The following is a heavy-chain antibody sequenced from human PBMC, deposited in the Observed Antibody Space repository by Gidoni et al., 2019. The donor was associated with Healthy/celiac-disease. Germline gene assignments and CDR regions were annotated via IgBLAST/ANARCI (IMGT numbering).Heavy chain of an antibody. CDR3: AREGGRPVAGTGYFDL. CDR1: GYTFTSYY. Sequence: QEKLVQSGAEGKKPGASVKVSCKASGYTFTSYYMHWVRQAPGQGLEWMGIINPSGGSTSYAQKFQVRVTMTRDTSTSTVYMELSSLRSEDTAVYYCAREGGRPVAGTGYFDLWGRGTLVTVSS. V-gene: IGHV1-46*01. CDR2: INPSGGST. D-gene: IGHD6-19*01. J-gene: IGHJ2*01.